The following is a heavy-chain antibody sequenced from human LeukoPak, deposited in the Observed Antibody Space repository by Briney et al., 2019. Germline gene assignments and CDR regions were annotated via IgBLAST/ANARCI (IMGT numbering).Heavy chain of an antibody. CDR1: GFTFSSYA. V-gene: IGHV3-23*01. J-gene: IGHJ6*03. CDR3: AKDLPSYGDYRSSDYYYMDV. D-gene: IGHD4-17*01. Sequence: PGGSLRLSCAASGFTFSSYAMSWVRRAPGKGLERVSAISGSGGSTYYADSVKGRFTISRDNSKNTLYLQMNSLRAEDTAVYYCAKDLPSYGDYRSSDYYYMDVWGKGTTVTVSS. CDR2: ISGSGGST.